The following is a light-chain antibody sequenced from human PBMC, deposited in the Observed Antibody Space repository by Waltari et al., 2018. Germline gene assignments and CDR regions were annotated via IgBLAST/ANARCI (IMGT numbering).Light chain of an antibody. J-gene: IGLJ1*01. Sequence: QSALTQPASVSGSPGQSITISCTGTSSAVGGYNYVSWYQQHPGKAPKLMIYDVSKRSSGGSNRFSGSKSGNTACLTISGLQSEDEADYYCSSYTSSSTYVFGTGTKVTVL. CDR3: SSYTSSSTYV. V-gene: IGLV2-14*01. CDR1: SSAVGGYNY. CDR2: DVS.